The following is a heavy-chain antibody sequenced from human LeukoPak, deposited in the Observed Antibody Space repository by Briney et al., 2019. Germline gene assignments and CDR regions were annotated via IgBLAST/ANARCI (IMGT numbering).Heavy chain of an antibody. CDR1: GFSVSGYW. V-gene: IGHV3-7*04. D-gene: IGHD2-2*01. CDR3: ARGGAYCSSTSCYGGEYYYYYYMDV. J-gene: IGHJ6*03. Sequence: GGSLRLSCAVSGFSVSGYWMTWVRQAPGKGLEWVANIKQDGSEKNYVDSVKGRFTISRDNAKNSLYLQMNSLRAEDTAVYYCARGGAYCSSTSCYGGEYYYYYYMDVWGKGTTVTVSS. CDR2: IKQDGSEK.